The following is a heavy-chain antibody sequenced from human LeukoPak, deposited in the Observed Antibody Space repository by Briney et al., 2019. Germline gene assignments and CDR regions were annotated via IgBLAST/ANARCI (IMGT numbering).Heavy chain of an antibody. CDR3: AGGATGEVGEFDY. J-gene: IGHJ4*02. CDR2: ISYDGSNK. D-gene: IGHD3-16*01. V-gene: IGHV3-30-3*01. CDR1: GFTFSSYA. Sequence: GGSLRLSCAASGFTFSSYAMHWVRQAPGKGLEWVAVISYDGSNKYYADSVKGRFTISRDNSKNTLYLQMNSLRAEDTAVYYCAGGATGEVGEFDYWGQGTLVTVSS.